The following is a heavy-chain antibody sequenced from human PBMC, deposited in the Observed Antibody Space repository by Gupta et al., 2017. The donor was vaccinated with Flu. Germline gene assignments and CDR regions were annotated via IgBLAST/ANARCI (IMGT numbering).Heavy chain of an antibody. CDR2: IYYSGST. CDR1: GGSISSSSYY. V-gene: IGHV4-39*01. Sequence: QLQLQESGPGLVKPSENLSLTCTVSGGSISSSSYYWGWIRQPPGKGLEWIGSIYYSGSTYYNPSLKSRVTISVDTSKNQFSLKLSSVTAADTAVYYCARQTVAGPLNWFDPWGQGTLVTVAS. CDR3: ARQTVAGPLNWFDP. D-gene: IGHD6-19*01. J-gene: IGHJ5*02.